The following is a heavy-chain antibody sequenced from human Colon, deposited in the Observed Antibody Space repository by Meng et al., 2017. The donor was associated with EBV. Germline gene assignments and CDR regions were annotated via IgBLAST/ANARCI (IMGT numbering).Heavy chain of an antibody. CDR2: IYHSGST. CDR3: ARRRGGSGRDC. D-gene: IGHD3-10*01. Sequence: QLAESCPGRVKPSETLSLPCTVSGGSISSNGYYWDWVRQPPGKGLEWIGAIYHSGSTSYNPSLQSRVTMFVDTSKNQFSLMLTSVTATDTAVYYCARRRGGSGRDCWGQGTLVTVSS. V-gene: IGHV4-39*01. J-gene: IGHJ4*02. CDR1: GGSISSNGYY.